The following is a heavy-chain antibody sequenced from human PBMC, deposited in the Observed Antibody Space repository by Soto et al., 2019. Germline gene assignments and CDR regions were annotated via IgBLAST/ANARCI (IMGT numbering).Heavy chain of an antibody. CDR3: ARVAY. V-gene: IGHV3-21*01. CDR2: ISSASSET. Sequence: PWGSLILSCEASGLTFSRVSMNWVRQVPGKGLEWVASISSASSETWYADSVKGRFIISRDNAQNSLFLQMDTLRPEDSAIYYCARVAYWGPGTQVTVS. CDR1: GLTFSRVS. J-gene: IGHJ4*02.